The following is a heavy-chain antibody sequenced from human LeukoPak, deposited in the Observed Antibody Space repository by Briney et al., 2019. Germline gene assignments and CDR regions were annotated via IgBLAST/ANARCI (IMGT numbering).Heavy chain of an antibody. Sequence: PSQTLSLTCTVSGGPISSGGYYWSWIRQHPGKGLEWIGYIYYSGSTYSNPSLKSRVTISVDTSKNQFSLNLSSVTAADTAVYYCARYCSSTNCYKGGFDPWGQGTLVTVSS. CDR1: GGPISSGGYY. D-gene: IGHD2-2*02. J-gene: IGHJ5*02. CDR3: ARYCSSTNCYKGGFDP. V-gene: IGHV4-31*03. CDR2: IYYSGST.